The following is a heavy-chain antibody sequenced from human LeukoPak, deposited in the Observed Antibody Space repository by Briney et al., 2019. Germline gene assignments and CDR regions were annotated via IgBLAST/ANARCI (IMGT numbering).Heavy chain of an antibody. Sequence: SETLSLTCTVSGGSISSYYWSWIRQPPGKGLEWIGYIYYSGSTNYNPSLKSRVTISVDTSKNQFSLKLSSVTAADTAAYYCARGGGFEGYCSGGSCYSNWFGPWGQGTLVTVSS. CDR2: IYYSGST. CDR3: ARGGGFEGYCSGGSCYSNWFGP. CDR1: GGSISSYY. V-gene: IGHV4-59*01. D-gene: IGHD2-15*01. J-gene: IGHJ5*02.